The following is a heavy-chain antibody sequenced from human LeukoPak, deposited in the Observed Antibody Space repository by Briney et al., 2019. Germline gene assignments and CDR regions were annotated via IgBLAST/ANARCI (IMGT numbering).Heavy chain of an antibody. V-gene: IGHV4-30-4*08. CDR2: IYYSGST. J-gene: IGHJ6*02. CDR1: GGSFSGYY. Sequence: TPSETLSLTCAVYGGSFSGYYWSWTRQPPGKGLEWIGYIYYSGSTYYNPSLKSRVTISVDTSKNQFSLKLSSVTAADTAVYYCARDYYGMDVWGQGTTVTVSS. CDR3: ARDYYGMDV.